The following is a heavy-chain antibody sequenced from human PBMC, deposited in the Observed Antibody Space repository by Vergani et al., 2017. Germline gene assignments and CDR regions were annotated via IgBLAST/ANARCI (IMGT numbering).Heavy chain of an antibody. V-gene: IGHV4-34*01. Sequence: QVQLQQWGAGLLKPSETLSLTCAVYGGSFSSYYWGWIRQPPGKGLEWIGSIYYSGSTYYNPSLKSRVTISVDTSKNQFSLKLSSVTAADTAVYYCARDCSGGSFEDAFDIWGQGTMVTVSS. CDR1: GGSFSSYY. D-gene: IGHD2-15*01. CDR2: IYYSGST. CDR3: ARDCSGGSFEDAFDI. J-gene: IGHJ3*02.